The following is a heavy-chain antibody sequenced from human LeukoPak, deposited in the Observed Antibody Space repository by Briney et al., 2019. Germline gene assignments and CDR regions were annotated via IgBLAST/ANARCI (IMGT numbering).Heavy chain of an antibody. V-gene: IGHV4-34*01. J-gene: IGHJ4*02. D-gene: IGHD1-1*01. CDR1: GGSFSGYY. CDR3: ARVGNDPYYFDY. CDR2: INHSGST. Sequence: SETLSLTCAVSGGSFSGYYWSWIRQLPGKGLEWIGEINHSGSTNYNPSLKSRVTISVDTSKNQFSLKLSSVTAADTAVYYCARVGNDPYYFDYWGQGTLVTVSS.